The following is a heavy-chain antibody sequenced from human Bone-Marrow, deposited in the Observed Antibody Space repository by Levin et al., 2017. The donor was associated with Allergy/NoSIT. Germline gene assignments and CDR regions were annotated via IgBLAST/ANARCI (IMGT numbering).Heavy chain of an antibody. CDR1: GGSFSSYW. J-gene: IGHJ5*01. Sequence: KVSCTGLGGSFSSYWFAWVRQMPGKGLEWVGIIHPSDSETRYSPSFEGQVTISADKSISTAYLQWSSLKASDTAMYYCARRGYHGYSAGDSWGQGTLVTVSS. D-gene: IGHD3-10*01. CDR3: ARRGYHGYSAGDS. CDR2: IHPSDSET. V-gene: IGHV5-51*01.